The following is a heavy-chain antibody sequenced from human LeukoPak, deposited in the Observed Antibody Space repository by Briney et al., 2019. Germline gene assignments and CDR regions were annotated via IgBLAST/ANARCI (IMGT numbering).Heavy chain of an antibody. CDR2: IYGGGSGST. V-gene: IGHV3-23*01. D-gene: IGHD4-17*01. CDR1: GFTFSKYT. Sequence: GGSLSLSCVASGFTFSKYTMNWVRQAPGKGLEWVSGIYGGGSGSTFYAESVKGRFTISRDNSKNTLYLQMNSLRDEDTAIYYCAKDFTPDGVWDIDYWGRGTLITVSS. CDR3: AKDFTPDGVWDIDY. J-gene: IGHJ4*02.